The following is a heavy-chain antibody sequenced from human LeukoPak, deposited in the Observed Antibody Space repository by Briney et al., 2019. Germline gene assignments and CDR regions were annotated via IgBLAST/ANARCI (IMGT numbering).Heavy chain of an antibody. V-gene: IGHV3-23*01. J-gene: IGHJ4*02. D-gene: IGHD4-17*01. CDR2: ISGSGGST. CDR1: GFTFSIYA. Sequence: GGSLRLSCAASGFTFSIYAMTWVRQAPGKGLEWVSGISGSGGSTYYADSVKGRFTISRDNSKNTLYLQMNSLRAEDTAVYYCATTVTLDYWGQGTLVTVSS. CDR3: ATTVTLDY.